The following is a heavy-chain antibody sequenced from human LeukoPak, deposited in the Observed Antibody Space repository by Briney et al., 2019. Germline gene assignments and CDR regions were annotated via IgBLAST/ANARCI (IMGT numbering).Heavy chain of an antibody. Sequence: PGGSLRLSCAASGFDFSAYGMNWVRQAPGKGLEWVSVIGGSGATIYYTDSVRGRFTISRDNSKNTLYLQMNSLRAEDTAVYYCALDFIVATIGSYWGQGTLVTVSS. V-gene: IGHV3-23*01. CDR2: IGGSGATI. CDR1: GFDFSAYG. D-gene: IGHD5-12*01. CDR3: ALDFIVATIGSY. J-gene: IGHJ4*02.